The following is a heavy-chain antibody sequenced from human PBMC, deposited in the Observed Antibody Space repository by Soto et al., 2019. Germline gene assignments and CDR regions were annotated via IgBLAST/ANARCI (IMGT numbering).Heavy chain of an antibody. V-gene: IGHV4-30-4*01. D-gene: IGHD3-16*01. Sequence: PSETLALTCTVSGGSMSSCDHYWSWIRQPPGKGLEWIGYIYYSGSPYYNPSLKSRVTISVDTSKNQFSLKLSSVTAADTAVYYCARERFTHNWFDPWGQGTLVTVSS. CDR2: IYYSGSP. CDR3: ARERFTHNWFDP. CDR1: GGSMSSCDHY. J-gene: IGHJ5*02.